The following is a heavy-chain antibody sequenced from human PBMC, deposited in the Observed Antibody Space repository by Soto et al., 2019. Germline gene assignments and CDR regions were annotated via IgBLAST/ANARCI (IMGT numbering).Heavy chain of an antibody. V-gene: IGHV1-8*01. D-gene: IGHD5-12*01. CDR2: MNPNIGTA. CDR1: GYTFTSYD. Sequence: ASVKVSCKASGYTFTSYDINWVRQATGQGLEWMGWMNPNIGTASYAQKFQGRVTMTTDNSTSTAYMELSSLRSEDTAVYYCARSRIDIVATINYYYYGMDVWGQGTTVTVSS. J-gene: IGHJ6*02. CDR3: ARSRIDIVATINYYYYGMDV.